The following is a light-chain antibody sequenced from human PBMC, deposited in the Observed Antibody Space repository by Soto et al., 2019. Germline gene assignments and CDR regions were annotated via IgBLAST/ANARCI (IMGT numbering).Light chain of an antibody. V-gene: IGKV1-9*01. CDR3: QQLNSYPYT. CDR1: QDISSY. J-gene: IGKJ2*01. Sequence: ILLTQSPSPLSASVGDRVTITCRASQDISSYLAWYQQKPGRAPKLLIYDADTLQSGVQARFSGSGAGTDFTLTISSLQPEDFATYYCQQLNSYPYTFGQGTKLEIK. CDR2: DAD.